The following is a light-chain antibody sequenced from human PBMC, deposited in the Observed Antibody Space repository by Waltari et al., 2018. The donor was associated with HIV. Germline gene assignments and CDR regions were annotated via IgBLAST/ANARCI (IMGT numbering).Light chain of an antibody. Sequence: QSALTQPASVSGSPGQSITISCTGTSSDVGGYNYFSWYQQHPGKAPKLMIYDVSNRPSVVSNRFSGSKSGNTASLTISGLRAEDEADYYCSSYTSSSTWVFGGGTKLTVL. CDR1: SSDVGGYNY. CDR2: DVS. CDR3: SSYTSSSTWV. J-gene: IGLJ3*02. V-gene: IGLV2-14*01.